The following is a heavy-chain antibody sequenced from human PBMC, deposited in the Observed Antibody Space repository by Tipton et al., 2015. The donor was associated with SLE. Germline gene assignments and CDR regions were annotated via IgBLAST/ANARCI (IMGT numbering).Heavy chain of an antibody. CDR1: GGSISSYY. CDR2: IYYSGST. CDR3: ARAVLYYDILTGYYPHWFDP. V-gene: IGHV4-30-4*01. D-gene: IGHD3-9*01. J-gene: IGHJ5*02. Sequence: LRLSCTVSGGSISSYYWSWIRQPPGKGLEWIGYIYYSGSTYYNPSLKSRVTISVDTSKNQFSLKLSSVTTADTAVYYCARAVLYYDILTGYYPHWFDPWGQGTLVTVSS.